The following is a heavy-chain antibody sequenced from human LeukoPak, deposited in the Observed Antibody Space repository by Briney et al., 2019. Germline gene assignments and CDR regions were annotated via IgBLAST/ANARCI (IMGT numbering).Heavy chain of an antibody. V-gene: IGHV1-69*01. Sequence: SVKVSCKASGGTFSSYAISWVRQAPGQGLEWMGGIIPIFGTANYAQKLQGRVTITADESTSTAYMELSSLRSEDTAVYYCARTPPHLAYCGGDCYFGAFDIWGQGTMVTVSS. CDR2: IIPIFGTA. CDR1: GGTFSSYA. D-gene: IGHD2-21*01. J-gene: IGHJ3*02. CDR3: ARTPPHLAYCGGDCYFGAFDI.